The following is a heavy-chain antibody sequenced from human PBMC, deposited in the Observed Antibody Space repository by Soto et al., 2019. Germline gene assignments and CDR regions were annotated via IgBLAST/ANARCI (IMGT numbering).Heavy chain of an antibody. CDR1: GFTFSTYT. D-gene: IGHD6-19*01. Sequence: LRLSCAASGFTFSTYTMHWVRQAPGKGLEWVAVISYDGSNKYYADSVKGRFTISRDNSKNTLYLQMNSLRAEDTAVFYCVKEPGNSAWRYYFDYWGQGTLVTVSS. J-gene: IGHJ4*02. CDR2: ISYDGSNK. V-gene: IGHV3-30-3*01. CDR3: VKEPGNSAWRYYFDY.